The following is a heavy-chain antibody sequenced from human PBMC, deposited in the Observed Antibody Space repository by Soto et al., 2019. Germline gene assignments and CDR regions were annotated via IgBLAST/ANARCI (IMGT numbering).Heavy chain of an antibody. CDR3: AGDPDSHYNDSHASSYP. J-gene: IGHJ5*02. D-gene: IGHD4-4*01. V-gene: IGHV1-69*08. Sequence: QVQLVQSGAEVKKPGSSVKVSCKASGGTFSTYTITWVRQAPGQGLEWMGRIISIIGIINYAQKFQRRVTISADKFPGTAYMELTGLRSDDTAVYYCAGDPDSHYNDSHASSYPWGQGTLVTVSS. CDR1: GGTFSTYT. CDR2: IISIIGII.